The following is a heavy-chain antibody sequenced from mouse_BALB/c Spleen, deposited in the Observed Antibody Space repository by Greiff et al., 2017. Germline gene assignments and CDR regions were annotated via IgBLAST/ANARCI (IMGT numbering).Heavy chain of an antibody. Sequence: DVMLVEPGGGLVKPGGSLKLSRAASGFTFSSYAMSWVCQTPEKRLEWVATISSGGSYTNYPDSVKGRFTISRDNAKNTLYLQMSSLRSEDTAMYYCARRSIDYAMDYWGQGTSVTVSS. D-gene: IGHD2-10*02. CDR2: ISSGGSYT. V-gene: IGHV5-9-1*01. CDR1: GFTFSSYA. J-gene: IGHJ4*01. CDR3: ARRSIDYAMDY.